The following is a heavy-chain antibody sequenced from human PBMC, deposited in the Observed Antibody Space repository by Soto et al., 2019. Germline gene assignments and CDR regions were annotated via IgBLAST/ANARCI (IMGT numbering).Heavy chain of an antibody. CDR1: GFTFDDYA. V-gene: IGHV3-9*01. Sequence: GGSLRLSCAASGFTFDDYAMHWVRQAPGKGLEWVSGISWNSGSIGYADSVKGRFTISRDNAKNSLYLQMNSLRAEDTALYYCAKDTVKYAFDIWGQGTMVTVSS. D-gene: IGHD4-17*01. CDR2: ISWNSGSI. CDR3: AKDTVKYAFDI. J-gene: IGHJ3*02.